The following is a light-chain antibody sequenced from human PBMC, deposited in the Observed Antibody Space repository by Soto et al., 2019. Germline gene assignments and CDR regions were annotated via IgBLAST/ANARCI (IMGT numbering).Light chain of an antibody. Sequence: EILMTQSPATLSVSPGERATFSCRSSPSVISNLAWYQQKPGQAPRLLIYGAYTRATGIPARFSGSGSGTEFTLTNRSMHSQKLAIYFWQQYNNWPPDRTFGQGTKVEIK. V-gene: IGKV3D-15*01. CDR1: PSVISN. CDR2: GAY. CDR3: QQYNNWPPDRT. J-gene: IGKJ1*01.